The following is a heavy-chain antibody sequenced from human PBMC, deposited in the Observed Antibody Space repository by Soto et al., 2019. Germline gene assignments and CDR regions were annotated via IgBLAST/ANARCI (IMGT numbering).Heavy chain of an antibody. CDR1: GYTFTSYG. Sequence: ASVKVSCKASGYTFTSYGISWVRQAPGQGLEWMGWISAYNGNTNYAQKLQGRVTMTTDTSTSTAYMELRSLRSDDTAVYYCARDIMITFGGLIGGGYYYNVVWGTATTATVFS. CDR2: ISAYNGNT. J-gene: IGHJ6*03. D-gene: IGHD3-16*01. V-gene: IGHV1-18*01. CDR3: ARDIMITFGGLIGGGYYYNVV.